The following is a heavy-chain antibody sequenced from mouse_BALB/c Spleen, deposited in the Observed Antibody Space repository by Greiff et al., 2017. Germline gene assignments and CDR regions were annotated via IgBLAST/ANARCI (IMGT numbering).Heavy chain of an antibody. CDR1: GYTFTSYV. J-gene: IGHJ2*01. D-gene: IGHD1-2*01. CDR2: INPYNDGT. Sequence: VQLKESGPELVKPGASVKMSCKASGYTFTSYVMHWVKQKPGQGLEWIGYINPYNDGTKYNEKFKGKATLTSDKSSSTAYMELSSLTSEDSAVYYCAREGPHYYLDYWGQGTTLTVSS. V-gene: IGHV1-14*01. CDR3: AREGPHYYLDY.